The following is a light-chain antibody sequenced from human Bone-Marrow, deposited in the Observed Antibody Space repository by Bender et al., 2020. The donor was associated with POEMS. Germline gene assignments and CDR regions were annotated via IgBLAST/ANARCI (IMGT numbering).Light chain of an antibody. CDR1: SSDVGSYNL. CDR3: SAYISSSSLWV. Sequence: QSALTQPASVSGSPGQSITISCIGTSSDVGSYNLVSWYQKKPGKAPKLMVYEGNQRPSGVSNRFSGSKSANTASLTISGLRAEDEADYYCSAYISSSSLWVFGGGTKVTVL. CDR2: EGN. V-gene: IGLV2-14*02. J-gene: IGLJ3*02.